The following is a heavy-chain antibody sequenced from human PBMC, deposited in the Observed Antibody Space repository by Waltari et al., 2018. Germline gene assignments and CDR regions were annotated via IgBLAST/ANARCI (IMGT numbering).Heavy chain of an antibody. V-gene: IGHV1-69*12. Sequence: QVQLVQSGAEVKKPGSSVKVSCKASGGTFSSYAISWVRQAPGQGLGWRGGIIPIFGTANYAQKFQGRVTITAEESTSTAYMELSSLRSEDTAVYYCARGARRDTAMVLPFDYWGQGTLVTVSS. CDR1: GGTFSSYA. CDR2: IIPIFGTA. D-gene: IGHD5-18*01. J-gene: IGHJ4*02. CDR3: ARGARRDTAMVLPFDY.